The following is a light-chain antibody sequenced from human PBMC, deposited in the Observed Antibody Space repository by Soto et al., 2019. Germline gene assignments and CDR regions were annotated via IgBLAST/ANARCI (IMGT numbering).Light chain of an antibody. Sequence: QLVLTQSPSASASLGASVKLTCTLSSGHSSYAIAWHQQQPEKGPRYLMTLNRDGSHSKGDGIPDRFSGSISGAERYLSISSLQSEDEADYYCQTWGPVIQVFGGGTKVTVL. CDR2: LNRDGSH. CDR1: SGHSSYA. V-gene: IGLV4-69*01. CDR3: QTWGPVIQV. J-gene: IGLJ3*02.